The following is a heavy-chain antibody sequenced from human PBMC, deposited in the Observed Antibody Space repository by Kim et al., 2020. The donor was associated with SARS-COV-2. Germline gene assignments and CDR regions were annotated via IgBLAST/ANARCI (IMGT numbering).Heavy chain of an antibody. V-gene: IGHV3-48*02. D-gene: IGHD3-9*01. CDR3: ARGDFDWLLYEPHAPDY. J-gene: IGHJ4*02. Sequence: GRGRFTTSRDNAKNSLYLQMNSLRDEDTAVYYCARGDFDWLLYEPHAPDYWGQGTLVTVSS.